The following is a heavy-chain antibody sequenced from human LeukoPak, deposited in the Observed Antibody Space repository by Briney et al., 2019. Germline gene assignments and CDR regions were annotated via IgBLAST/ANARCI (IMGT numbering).Heavy chain of an antibody. Sequence: SETLSLTCTVSGGSISSGGYYWSWIRQHPGKGLEWIGYIYYSGSTYYNPSLKSRVTISVDTSKDQFSLKLSSVTAADTAVYYCARDLGITMVRGVIPDYWGQGTLVTVSS. D-gene: IGHD3-10*01. V-gene: IGHV4-31*03. CDR3: ARDLGITMVRGVIPDY. J-gene: IGHJ4*02. CDR2: IYYSGST. CDR1: GGSISSGGYY.